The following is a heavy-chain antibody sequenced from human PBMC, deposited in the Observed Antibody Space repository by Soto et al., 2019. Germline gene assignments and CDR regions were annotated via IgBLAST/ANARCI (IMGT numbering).Heavy chain of an antibody. CDR1: GGSISSSSYY. CDR2: IYYSGST. J-gene: IGHJ4*02. V-gene: IGHV4-39*01. CDR3: ARQAYYYGSGSPLSYFDY. D-gene: IGHD3-10*01. Sequence: QLLESGPGLVQPSETLSLTCTVSGGSISSSSYYWGWIRQPPGKGLEWIGSIYYSGSTYYNPSLKSRVTISVDTSKNQFSLKLSSVTAADTAVYYCARQAYYYGSGSPLSYFDYWGQGTLVTVSS.